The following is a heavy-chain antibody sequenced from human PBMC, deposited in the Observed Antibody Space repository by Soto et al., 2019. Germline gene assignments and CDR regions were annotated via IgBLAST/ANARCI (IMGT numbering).Heavy chain of an antibody. CDR2: IYYSGTT. CDR3: ARRYGGNLDY. J-gene: IGHJ4*02. CDR1: GGSISSGDYY. Sequence: SETLSLTCTVSGGSISSGDYYCSWIRQHPGKGLEWIGYIYYSGTTYYNPSLKSRVTMSVDTSKNQFSLKLSSVTAADTAVYYCARRYGGNLDYWGQGTLVTVSS. V-gene: IGHV4-30-4*08. D-gene: IGHD2-15*01.